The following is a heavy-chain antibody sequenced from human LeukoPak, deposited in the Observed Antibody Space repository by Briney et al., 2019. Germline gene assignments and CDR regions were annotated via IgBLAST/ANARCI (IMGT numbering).Heavy chain of an antibody. CDR2: IIPIFGTA. CDR3: ARGYCSGGSCERMPLDY. Sequence: ASVKVTCKASGGTFSSYAISWVRQAPGQGLEWMGGIIPIFGTANYAQKFQGGVTITTDESTSTAYMELSSLRSEDTAVYYCARGYCSGGSCERMPLDYWGQGTLVTVSS. D-gene: IGHD2-15*01. J-gene: IGHJ4*02. V-gene: IGHV1-69*05. CDR1: GGTFSSYA.